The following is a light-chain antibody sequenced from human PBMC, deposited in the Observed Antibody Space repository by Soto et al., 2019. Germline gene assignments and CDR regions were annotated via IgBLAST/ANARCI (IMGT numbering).Light chain of an antibody. CDR1: QSISSY. V-gene: IGKV1-39*01. CDR3: QQSYSTPRT. CDR2: AAS. Sequence: DVQMTQYPYSLSASVGDRVTITCRASQSISSYLNWYQQKPGKAPKLLIYAASSLQSGVPSRFSGSGSGTDFTLTISSLQPVDFATYYCQQSYSTPRTFGQGTKVDIK. J-gene: IGKJ1*01.